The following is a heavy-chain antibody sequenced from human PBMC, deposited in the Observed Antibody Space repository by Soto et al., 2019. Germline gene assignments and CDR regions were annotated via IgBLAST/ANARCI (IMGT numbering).Heavy chain of an antibody. CDR3: ARGGYYDTSGYYSTSYYFDY. Sequence: QVQLVESGGGVVQPGRSLRLSCEASGFTFSSYGMHWVRQAPGKGLEWVAVIWYGGSNKFYADSVKGRFTISRDNSKNTLYLQMNSRRAEDTSVYHCARGGYYDTSGYYSTSYYFDYWGQGTLVTVSS. CDR2: IWYGGSNK. J-gene: IGHJ4*02. D-gene: IGHD3-22*01. CDR1: GFTFSSYG. V-gene: IGHV3-33*01.